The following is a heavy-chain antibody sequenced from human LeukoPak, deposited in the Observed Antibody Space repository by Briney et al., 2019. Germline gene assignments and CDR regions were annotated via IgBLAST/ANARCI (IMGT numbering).Heavy chain of an antibody. Sequence: GGSLRLSWAASGXTFRTSWMHWVRQAPGKGLVWVSRINSDGKSTNYADSAKGRFTISRDNAKNTLYLQMNSLRAEDTAVYYCSRGPVDGSGNYYVGGHWGQGTLVTVSS. CDR3: SRGPVDGSGNYYVGGH. D-gene: IGHD3-10*01. CDR1: GXTFRTSW. CDR2: INSDGKST. V-gene: IGHV3-74*01. J-gene: IGHJ4*02.